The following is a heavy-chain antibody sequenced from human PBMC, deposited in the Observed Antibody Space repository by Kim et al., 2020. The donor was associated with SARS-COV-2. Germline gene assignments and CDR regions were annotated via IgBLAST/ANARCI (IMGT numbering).Heavy chain of an antibody. CDR1: RDTFTTYN. Sequence: SVKVSCKASRDTFTTYNIHWVRQAPGQGLEWMGRITPLLGTANFAQKFQDRVTITADKATTTVSMELSSLRSEDTAIYYCARNGHYNDNSGSYSVDYFDFWGEGSLVIVSS. CDR3: ARNGHYNDNSGSYSVDYFDF. J-gene: IGHJ4*02. CDR2: ITPLLGTA. V-gene: IGHV1-69*08. D-gene: IGHD3-22*01.